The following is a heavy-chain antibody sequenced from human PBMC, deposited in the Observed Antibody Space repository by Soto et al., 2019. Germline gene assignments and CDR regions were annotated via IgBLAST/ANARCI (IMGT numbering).Heavy chain of an antibody. Sequence: GSLSLACAAAGCSFSSYWMAWVRQAPEKGMEWVANIKRDGSEKYYVDSVKGRFTISRDNAKNLLYLQMNRLRAEDTAVYYCAKEGVRSGSYNGWFELWGQGTLVTVSS. V-gene: IGHV3-7*03. D-gene: IGHD3-3*01. J-gene: IGHJ5*02. CDR2: IKRDGSEK. CDR1: GCSFSSYW. CDR3: AKEGVRSGSYNGWFEL.